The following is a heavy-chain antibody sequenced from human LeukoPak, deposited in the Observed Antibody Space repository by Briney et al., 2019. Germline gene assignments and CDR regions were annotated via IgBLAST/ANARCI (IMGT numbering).Heavy chain of an antibody. CDR2: IYYSGST. CDR1: GGSISSYY. Sequence: SETLSLTCTVSGGSISSYYWSWLRQPPGKGLEWIGYIYYSGSTNYNPSLKSRVTISVATSKNQFSLKLSSVTAADTAVDYCARKEIAADGASGRAFDIWGQGTMVTVSS. CDR3: ARKEIAADGASGRAFDI. J-gene: IGHJ3*02. V-gene: IGHV4-59*01. D-gene: IGHD6-13*01.